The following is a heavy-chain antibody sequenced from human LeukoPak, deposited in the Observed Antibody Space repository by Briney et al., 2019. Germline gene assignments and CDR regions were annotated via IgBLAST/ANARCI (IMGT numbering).Heavy chain of an antibody. CDR2: INTNTGNP. J-gene: IGHJ3*02. V-gene: IGHV7-4-1*02. Sequence: ASVKVSCKASGYTFTSYAMNWVRQAPGQGLEWMGWINTNTGNPTYAQGFTGRFVFSLDTSVSTAYLQISSLKAEDTAVYYCARELVVITPDAFDIWGQGTMVTVSS. CDR1: GYTFTSYA. D-gene: IGHD3-22*01. CDR3: ARELVVITPDAFDI.